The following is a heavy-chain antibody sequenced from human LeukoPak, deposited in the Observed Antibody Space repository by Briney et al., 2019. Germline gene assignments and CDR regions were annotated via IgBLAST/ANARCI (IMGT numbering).Heavy chain of an antibody. J-gene: IGHJ4*02. D-gene: IGHD2-2*01. Sequence: GGSLRLSCAASGFTFSSYGMSWVRQAPGKGLEWVSAISGSGGHTYYADSVKGRFTISRDNSKNTLYLPMNSLRAEDTAVYYCASHSYCSSTSCHPKYYFDYWGQGTLVTVSS. V-gene: IGHV3-23*01. CDR3: ASHSYCSSTSCHPKYYFDY. CDR2: ISGSGGHT. CDR1: GFTFSSYG.